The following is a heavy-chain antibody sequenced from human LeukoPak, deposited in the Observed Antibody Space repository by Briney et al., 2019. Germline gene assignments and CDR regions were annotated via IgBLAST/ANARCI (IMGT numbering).Heavy chain of an antibody. CDR3: ARTPYYYGSGSELDY. CDR2: IYYSGST. CDR1: GGSISSSSYY. Sequence: PSETLSLTCTVSGGSISSSSYYGGWIRQPPGKGLEWIGSIYYSGSTYYNPSLKSRVTISLDTSKNQFSLKLTSVTAADTAVYYCARTPYYYGSGSELDYWGQGALVTVSS. V-gene: IGHV4-39*07. D-gene: IGHD3-10*01. J-gene: IGHJ4*02.